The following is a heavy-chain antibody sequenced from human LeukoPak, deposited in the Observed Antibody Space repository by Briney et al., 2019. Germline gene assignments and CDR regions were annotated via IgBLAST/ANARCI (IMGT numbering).Heavy chain of an antibody. Sequence: GGSLRLPCAASGFTFSSYAMHWVRQAPGKGLEWVAVISYDGSNKYYADSVKGRFTISRDNSKNTLYLQMNSLRAEDTAVYYCARGSQGYFDYWGQGTLVTVSS. CDR2: ISYDGSNK. V-gene: IGHV3-30-3*01. CDR3: ARGSQGYFDY. J-gene: IGHJ4*02. CDR1: GFTFSSYA.